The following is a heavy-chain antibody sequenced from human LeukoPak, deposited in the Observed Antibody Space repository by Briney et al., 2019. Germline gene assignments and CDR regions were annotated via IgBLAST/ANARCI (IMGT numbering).Heavy chain of an antibody. Sequence: GSLRLSCTASGFSFGDYAMSWFRQPPGKGLEWIGSIYYSGSTYYNPSLKSRVTISVDTSKNQFSLKLSSVTAADTAVYYCARRPTVSSYHYYMDVWGKGTTVTISS. V-gene: IGHV4-39*01. CDR1: GFSFGDYA. D-gene: IGHD4-17*01. CDR3: ARRPTVSSYHYYMDV. J-gene: IGHJ6*03. CDR2: IYYSGST.